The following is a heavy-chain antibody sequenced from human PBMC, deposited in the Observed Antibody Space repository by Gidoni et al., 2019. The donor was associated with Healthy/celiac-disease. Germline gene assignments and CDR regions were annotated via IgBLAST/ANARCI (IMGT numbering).Heavy chain of an antibody. CDR1: GYSLTSYW. V-gene: IGHV5-51*01. CDR2: FYPDDSAT. D-gene: IGHD2-15*01. CDR3: ARSGPIYCSGSSFDSGTLSEDY. Sequence: EVQLVQSGAEVKKPGESLNISCNGSGYSLTSYWIGLVRQMPGKGLGRVVIFYPDDSATRNTPSCQGQATIASNKSIRTAYLQWSSLKASNTAMYYCARSGPIYCSGSSFDSGTLSEDYWGQGTLVTVSS. J-gene: IGHJ4*02.